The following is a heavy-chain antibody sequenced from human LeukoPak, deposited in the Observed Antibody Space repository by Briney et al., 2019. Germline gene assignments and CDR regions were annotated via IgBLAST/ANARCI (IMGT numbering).Heavy chain of an antibody. D-gene: IGHD3-22*01. CDR1: GGTFSSYA. CDR3: ARNYYDSSGYYYTYYFDY. J-gene: IGHJ4*02. Sequence: SVKVSCKASGGTFSSYAISWRRQAPGQGLEWMGRIIPILGIANYAQKFQGRVTITADKSTSTAYMELSSLRSEDTAVYYCARNYYDSSGYYYTYYFDYWGQGTLVTVSS. V-gene: IGHV1-69*04. CDR2: IIPILGIA.